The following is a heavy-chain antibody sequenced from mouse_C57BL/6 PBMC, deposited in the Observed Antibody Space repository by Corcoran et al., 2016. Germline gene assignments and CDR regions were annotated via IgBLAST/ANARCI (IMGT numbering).Heavy chain of an antibody. CDR2: ISYDGSN. Sequence: DVQLQESGPGLVKPSQSLSLTCSVTGYSITSGYYWNWIRQFPGNKLEWMGYISYDGSNNYNPSLKNRISITRDTSKNQFFLKLNSVTTEDTATYYCAREKDYDAYWGQGTLVTVSA. D-gene: IGHD2-4*01. J-gene: IGHJ3*01. CDR1: GYSITSGYY. CDR3: AREKDYDAY. V-gene: IGHV3-6*01.